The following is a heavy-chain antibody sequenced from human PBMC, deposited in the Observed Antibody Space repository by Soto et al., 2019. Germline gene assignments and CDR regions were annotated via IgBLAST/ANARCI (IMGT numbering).Heavy chain of an antibody. CDR2: INHSGST. CDR1: GGSFSGYY. Sequence: QVQLQQWGAGLLKPSETLSLTCAVYGGSFSGYYWSWIRQPPGKGLEWIGEINHSGSTNYNASLKSRISISVDTSKNEFSLNLSSVTAADTAVYYCARGLGYCNGGSCYFDYWGQGTLVTVSS. D-gene: IGHD2-15*01. CDR3: ARGLGYCNGGSCYFDY. V-gene: IGHV4-34*01. J-gene: IGHJ4*02.